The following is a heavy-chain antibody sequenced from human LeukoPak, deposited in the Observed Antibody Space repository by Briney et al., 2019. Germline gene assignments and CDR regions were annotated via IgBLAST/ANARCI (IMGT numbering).Heavy chain of an antibody. CDR2: ISSSGSTI. CDR3: TRGDYDDHLGDFDI. D-gene: IGHD4-17*01. J-gene: IGHJ3*02. V-gene: IGHV3-11*04. Sequence: GGSLRLSCAASGFTFSDYYMSWIRQAPGKGLEWVSYISSSGSTIYYADSVKGRFTISRDNAKNSLYLQMNSLRAEDTAVYYCTRGDYDDHLGDFDIWGQGTLVAVSS. CDR1: GFTFSDYY.